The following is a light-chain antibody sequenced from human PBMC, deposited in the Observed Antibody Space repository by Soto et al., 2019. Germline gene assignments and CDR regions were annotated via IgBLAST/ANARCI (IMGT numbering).Light chain of an antibody. CDR1: QSVSSSY. Sequence: ETVLTQSPGTLSLSPGERATLSCRASQSVSSSYLAWYQQKPGQAPRLLIYGASSRATGIPARFSGSGSGTDFTLTISSLEPEDFAVYYCQQRNNWPITFGQGTRLEI. CDR3: QQRNNWPIT. V-gene: IGKV3D-20*02. CDR2: GAS. J-gene: IGKJ5*01.